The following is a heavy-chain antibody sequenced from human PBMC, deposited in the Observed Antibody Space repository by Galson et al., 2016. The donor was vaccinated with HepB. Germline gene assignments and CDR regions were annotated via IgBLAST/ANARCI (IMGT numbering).Heavy chain of an antibody. CDR3: ARKSMAGPRSYFDY. J-gene: IGHJ4*02. Sequence: SLRLSCAASGFTFNKYPMFWVRQAPGKGLEWVAVISYDGNNTYYADSVKGRFTISRDSSQNTLYLQMNSLRTEDTAVYFCARKSMAGPRSYFDYWGQGTLVTV. D-gene: IGHD6-19*01. CDR1: GFTFNKYP. CDR2: ISYDGNNT. V-gene: IGHV3-30*03.